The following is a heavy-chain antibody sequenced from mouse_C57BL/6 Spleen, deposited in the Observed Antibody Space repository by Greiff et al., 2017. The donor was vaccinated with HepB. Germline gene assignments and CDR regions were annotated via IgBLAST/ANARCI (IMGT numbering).Heavy chain of an antibody. CDR1: GYSFTGYY. CDR3: ARQLRLPHYFDY. D-gene: IGHD3-2*02. CDR2: FNPSTGGT. V-gene: IGHV1-42*01. J-gene: IGHJ2*01. Sequence: EVQLQQSGPELVKPGASVKISCKASGYSFTGYYMNWVKQSPEKSLEWIGEFNPSTGGTTYNQKFKAKATLTVDKSSSTAYMQLKSLTSEDSAVYYWARQLRLPHYFDYWGQSTTLTVSS.